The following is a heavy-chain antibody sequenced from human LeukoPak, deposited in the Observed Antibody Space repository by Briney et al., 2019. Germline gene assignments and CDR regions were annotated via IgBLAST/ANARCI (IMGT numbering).Heavy chain of an antibody. CDR1: GFTFGDYA. D-gene: IGHD2-15*01. Sequence: GRSLRLSCTASGFTFGDYAMSWVRQAPGKGLEWVGFIRSKAYGGTTKYAASVKGRFTISRDDSKSIAYLQMNSLKTEDTAVYYCTRALYCSGGSCWPFDYWGQGTLVTVSS. J-gene: IGHJ4*02. CDR2: IRSKAYGGTT. V-gene: IGHV3-49*04. CDR3: TRALYCSGGSCWPFDY.